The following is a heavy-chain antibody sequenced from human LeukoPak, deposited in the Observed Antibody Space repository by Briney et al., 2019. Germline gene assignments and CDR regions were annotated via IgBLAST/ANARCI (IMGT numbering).Heavy chain of an antibody. D-gene: IGHD3-10*01. V-gene: IGHV4-34*01. Sequence: SETLSLTCAVYGGSFSGYYWSWIRRPPGKGLEWVGEINHSGSTNYNPSLKSRVTISVDTSKNQFSLKLSSVTAADTAVYYCATRHSLLWFGELLAPFSYWGQGTLVTVSS. CDR2: INHSGST. CDR3: ATRHSLLWFGELLAPFSY. J-gene: IGHJ4*02. CDR1: GGSFSGYY.